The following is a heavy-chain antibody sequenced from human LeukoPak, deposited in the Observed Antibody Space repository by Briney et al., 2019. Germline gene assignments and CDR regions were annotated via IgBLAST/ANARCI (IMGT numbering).Heavy chain of an antibody. Sequence: GGSLRLSCAASGFTFSSYWMSWVRQAPGKGLEWVANIKQDGSEKYYVDSVKGRFTISRGNAKNSLYLQMNSLRAEDTAVYYCARDLWELTGDHFDYWGQGTLVTVSS. CDR3: ARDLWELTGDHFDY. CDR2: IKQDGSEK. J-gene: IGHJ4*02. D-gene: IGHD7-27*01. V-gene: IGHV3-7*01. CDR1: GFTFSSYW.